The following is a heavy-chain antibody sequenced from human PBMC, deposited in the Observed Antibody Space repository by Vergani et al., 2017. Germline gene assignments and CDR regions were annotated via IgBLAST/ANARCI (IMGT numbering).Heavy chain of an antibody. V-gene: IGHV3-66*02. D-gene: IGHD3-10*01. CDR2: IYSGDET. CDR1: GSTVSGNY. Sequence: EVQLLESGGGLVQPGGSLRLSCAASGSTVSGNYMTWVRQAPGKGLEWVSHIYSGDETYDADSVNGRVTISRDTSKNTLHLQINNLRVEDTAVYYCARGNYYGSGTYVDPWGQGTLVTVSS. J-gene: IGHJ5*02. CDR3: ARGNYYGSGTYVDP.